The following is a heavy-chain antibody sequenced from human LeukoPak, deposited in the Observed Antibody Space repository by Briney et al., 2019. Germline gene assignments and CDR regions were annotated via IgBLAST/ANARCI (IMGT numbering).Heavy chain of an antibody. J-gene: IGHJ4*02. V-gene: IGHV4-30-2*01. CDR2: IYHSGST. Sequence: SETLSLTCAVSGGSISSGGYSWSWIRQPPGKGLEWIGYIYHSGSTYYNPSLKSRVTISVDRSKNQFSLKLSSVTAADTAVYYCARSLGYSIGSFDYWGQGTLVTVSS. CDR3: ARSLGYSIGSFDY. CDR1: GGSISSGGYS. D-gene: IGHD3-22*01.